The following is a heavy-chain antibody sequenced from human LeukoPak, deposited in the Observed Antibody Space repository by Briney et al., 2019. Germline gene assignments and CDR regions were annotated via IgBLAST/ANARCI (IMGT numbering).Heavy chain of an antibody. CDR1: GYTFTSYA. CDR2: INTNTGNP. V-gene: IGHV7-4-1*02. J-gene: IGHJ4*02. CDR3: AREAGNSDY. D-gene: IGHD6-13*01. Sequence: PVASLNLSCTASGYTFTSYAMNWVRQPPGQGLEWMGCINTNTGNPTYAQGFTGRFVFSLDTSVSTAYLQISSLKAEDTAVYYCAREAGNSDYWGQGTLVTVSS.